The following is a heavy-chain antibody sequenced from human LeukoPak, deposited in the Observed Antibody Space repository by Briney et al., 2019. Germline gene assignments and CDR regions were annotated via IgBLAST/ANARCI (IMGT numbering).Heavy chain of an antibody. V-gene: IGHV3-23*01. Sequence: GGSLRLSCAASGITFSSYAMSWVRQAPGKGLEWVSAISGSGGSTYYADSVKGRFTISRDNSKNTLYLQMNSLRAEDTAVYYCAKVGTGTTSSPNFDYWGQGTLVTVSS. CDR2: ISGSGGST. CDR3: AKVGTGTTSSPNFDY. J-gene: IGHJ4*02. D-gene: IGHD1-7*01. CDR1: GITFSSYA.